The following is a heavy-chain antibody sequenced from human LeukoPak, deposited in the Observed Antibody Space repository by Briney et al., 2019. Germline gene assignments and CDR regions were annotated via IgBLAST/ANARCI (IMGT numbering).Heavy chain of an antibody. Sequence: ASVKVSCKASGGTFSSYAISWVRQAPGQGLEWMGGIIPIFGTANYAQKFQGRVTITTDESTSTAYMELSSLRSEDTAVYYCASSPKAAGMARARFGGDYWGQGTLVTVSS. CDR1: GGTFSSYA. V-gene: IGHV1-69*05. J-gene: IGHJ4*02. CDR3: ASSPKAAGMARARFGGDY. CDR2: IIPIFGTA. D-gene: IGHD6-13*01.